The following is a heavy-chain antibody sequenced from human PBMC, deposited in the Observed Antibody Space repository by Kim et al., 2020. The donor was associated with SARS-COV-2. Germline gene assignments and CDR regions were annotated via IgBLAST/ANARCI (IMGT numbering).Heavy chain of an antibody. D-gene: IGHD2-21*01. J-gene: IGHJ4*02. CDR2: GSP. CDR3: ARHLFSNFFDS. Sequence: GSPFRSSSLKSRVTISVDTSKSHFSLKMTSVTAADTAVYYCARHLFSNFFDSWGLGTLVTVSS. V-gene: IGHV4-39*01.